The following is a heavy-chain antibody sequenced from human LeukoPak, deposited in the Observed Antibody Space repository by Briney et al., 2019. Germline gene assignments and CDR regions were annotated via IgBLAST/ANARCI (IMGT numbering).Heavy chain of an antibody. CDR1: GGSISSSSYY. V-gene: IGHV4-39*01. D-gene: IGHD2-2*01. Sequence: SETLSLTCTVSGGSISSSSYYWGWIRQPPGEGLQWLGSIYYSGSPYDNPSLKSRVTKSVDTSKNQFSLKLSSVTAADTAVYYCARRTRAGYCSSTSCYGYYYGMDVWGQGTTVTVSS. CDR2: IYYSGSP. CDR3: ARRTRAGYCSSTSCYGYYYGMDV. J-gene: IGHJ6*02.